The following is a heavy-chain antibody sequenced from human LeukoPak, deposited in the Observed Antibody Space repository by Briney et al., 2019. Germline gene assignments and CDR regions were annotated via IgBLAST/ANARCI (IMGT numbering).Heavy chain of an antibody. J-gene: IGHJ4*02. V-gene: IGHV2-70*17. Sequence: SGPALVKPTQTLSLTRTFSGFSLSTPEMCVTWIRQPPGKALEWLARIDWDEDKFYSPSLRTRLTISNDTPKNQVVLRMTNMDPVDTGTYYCARMTPDSPSFDYWGQGALITVSS. D-gene: IGHD2-15*01. CDR1: GFSLSTPEMC. CDR2: IDWDEDK. CDR3: ARMTPDSPSFDY.